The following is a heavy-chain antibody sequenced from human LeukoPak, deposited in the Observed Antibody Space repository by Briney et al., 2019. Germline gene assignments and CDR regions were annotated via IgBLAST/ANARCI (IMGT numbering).Heavy chain of an antibody. CDR2: IYYSGST. CDR1: GGSITSISYY. D-gene: IGHD3-22*01. Sequence: PQSLSLTCTVSGGSITSISYYWGWIRQPPGKGLEWSGSIYYSGSTYYNPSLKSRVTISVDTSKNQFSLKLSSVTAADTAVYYCARGYYYDSSGYSVWFDPWGQGTLVTVSS. V-gene: IGHV4-39*07. J-gene: IGHJ5*02. CDR3: ARGYYYDSSGYSVWFDP.